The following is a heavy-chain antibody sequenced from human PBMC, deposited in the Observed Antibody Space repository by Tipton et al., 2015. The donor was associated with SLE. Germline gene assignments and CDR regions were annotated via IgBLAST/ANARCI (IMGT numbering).Heavy chain of an antibody. D-gene: IGHD2-2*01. V-gene: IGHV1-2*02. J-gene: IGHJ5*02. CDR1: GYTFTGYY. CDR2: INPNSGGT. CDR3: ARVGYCDSTSCYEWFDP. Sequence: QLVQSGAEVKKPGASVKVSCKASGYTFTGYYMHWVRQAPGQGLEWMGWINPNSGGTNYAQKFQGRVTMTRDTSISTAYMEPSRLRSDDTAVYYCARVGYCDSTSCYEWFDPWGQGTLVTVSS.